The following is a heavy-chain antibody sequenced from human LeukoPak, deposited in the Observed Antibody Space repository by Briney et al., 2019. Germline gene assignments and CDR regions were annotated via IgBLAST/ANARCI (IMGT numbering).Heavy chain of an antibody. V-gene: IGHV4-59*01. CDR2: IYYSGST. CDR1: GGSISSYY. Sequence: SETLSLTCTVSGGSISSYYWSWIRQPPGKGLEWIGYIYYSGSTNYNPSLKSRVTISVDTSKNQFSLKLSSVTAADTAVYYCARRMATVRFPYYYYYGMDVWGQGTTVTVSS. J-gene: IGHJ6*02. CDR3: ARRMATVRFPYYYYYGMDV. D-gene: IGHD5-24*01.